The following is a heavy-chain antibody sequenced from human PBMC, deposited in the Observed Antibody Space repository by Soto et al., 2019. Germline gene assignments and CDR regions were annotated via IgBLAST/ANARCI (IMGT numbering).Heavy chain of an antibody. D-gene: IGHD3-16*02. Sequence: SETLSLTCAFYGGSFIGYYWSWIRQPTGKGLEWIGEINHSGSTNYNPSLKSRVTISVDTSKNQFSLKLSSVTAADTAVYYCARGWKYYDYVWGSYRYTNWFDPWGQGTLVTVSS. CDR3: ARGWKYYDYVWGSYRYTNWFDP. CDR2: INHSGST. CDR1: GGSFIGYY. V-gene: IGHV4-34*01. J-gene: IGHJ5*02.